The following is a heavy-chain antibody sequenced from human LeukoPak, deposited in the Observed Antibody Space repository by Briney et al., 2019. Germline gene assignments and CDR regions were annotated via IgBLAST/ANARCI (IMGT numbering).Heavy chain of an antibody. V-gene: IGHV4-39*01. CDR2: IYNSGST. Sequence: SETLSLTCNVSGAFINSYYWGWIRQPPGKGLEWIGNIYNSGSTYYNPSLKSRVTISVSTSNNQFSLRLSSVTAADTAVYYCARHDFFDADAFDIWGQGTMVTVSS. CDR1: GAFINSYY. CDR3: ARHDFFDADAFDI. D-gene: IGHD2/OR15-2a*01. J-gene: IGHJ3*02.